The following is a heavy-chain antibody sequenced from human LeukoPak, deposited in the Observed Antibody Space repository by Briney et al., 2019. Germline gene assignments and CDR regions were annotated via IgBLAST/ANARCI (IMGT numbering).Heavy chain of an antibody. CDR2: INHTGST. V-gene: IGHV4-34*04. J-gene: IGHJ4*02. Sequence: PSQTLSLTCAVYRGSPSGYYWRWIRQPPEKGQEWIGEINHTGSTPNNTSPKSRDTISVDTSKNPFSLKLSSVTAADTAVYYYTRQPKQKHTDYWGQGTLVTVSS. CDR1: RGSPSGYY. CDR3: TRQPKQKHTDY.